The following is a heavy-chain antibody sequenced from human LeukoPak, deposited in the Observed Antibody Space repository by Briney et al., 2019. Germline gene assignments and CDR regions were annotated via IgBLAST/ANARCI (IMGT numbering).Heavy chain of an antibody. D-gene: IGHD2-15*01. CDR2: ISWNSGSI. J-gene: IGHJ3*02. CDR3: ASQYCSGGSCYPRRAFDI. Sequence: QSGGSLRLSCAASGFTFDDYAMHWVRQAPGKGLEWVSGISWNSGSIGYADSVKGRFTISRDNAKNSLYLQMNSLRAEDTAVYYCASQYCSGGSCYPRRAFDIWGQGTMVTVSS. V-gene: IGHV3-9*01. CDR1: GFTFDDYA.